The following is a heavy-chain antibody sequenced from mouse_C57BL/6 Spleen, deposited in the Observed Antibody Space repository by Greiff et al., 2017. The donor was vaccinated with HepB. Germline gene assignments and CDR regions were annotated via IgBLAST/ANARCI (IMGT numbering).Heavy chain of an antibody. Sequence: VQLQQSGPGLVQPSQSLSITCTVSGFSLTSYGVHWVRQSPGKGLEWLGVIWSGGSTDYNAAFISRLSSSKDNSKSQVFFKMNSLQADDTAIYYCARNTVIVEGYWYFDVWGTGTTVTVSS. V-gene: IGHV2-2*01. CDR1: GFSLTSYG. CDR2: IWSGGST. J-gene: IGHJ1*03. CDR3: ARNTVIVEGYWYFDV. D-gene: IGHD1-1*01.